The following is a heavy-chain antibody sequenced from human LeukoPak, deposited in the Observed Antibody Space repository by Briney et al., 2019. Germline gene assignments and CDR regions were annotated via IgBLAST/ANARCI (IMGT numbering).Heavy chain of an antibody. CDR2: ISSSGSTI. Sequence: PGGSLRLSCAASGFPFSDYYVSWIRQAPGRGGEWVSYISSSGSTIYYAASVTGRFTISRDNAKNSLSLQMNSLRAEDTAVYYCARDRGGGTYYITWGQGTLVTVSS. J-gene: IGHJ4*02. V-gene: IGHV3-11*01. D-gene: IGHD1-26*01. CDR3: ARDRGGGTYYIT. CDR1: GFPFSDYY.